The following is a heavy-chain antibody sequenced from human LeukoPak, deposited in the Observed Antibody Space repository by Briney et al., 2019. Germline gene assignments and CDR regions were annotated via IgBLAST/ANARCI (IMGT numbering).Heavy chain of an antibody. CDR3: ARTGHYYDSSGYYHDAFDI. J-gene: IGHJ3*02. CDR2: ISAYNGNT. D-gene: IGHD3-22*01. Sequence: ASVKVSCKVSGYTLTELSMHWVRQAPGQGLEWMGWISAYNGNTNYAQKLQGRVTMTTDTSTSTAYMELRSLRSDDTAVYYCARTGHYYDSSGYYHDAFDIWGQGTMVTVSS. CDR1: GYTLTELS. V-gene: IGHV1-18*01.